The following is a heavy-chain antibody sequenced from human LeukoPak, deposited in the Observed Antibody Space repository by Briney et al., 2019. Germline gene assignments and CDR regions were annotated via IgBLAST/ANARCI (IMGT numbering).Heavy chain of an antibody. CDR1: GGSFSGYY. D-gene: IGHD2/OR15-2a*01. Sequence: SETLSLTCAVYGGSFSGYYWSWIRQPPGKGLEWIGYIYYSGNTNYNPSLKSRVTMSVDTSKNQFSLKLSSVTAADTAVYYCAREKYYGDYFDYWGQGTLVTVSS. CDR3: AREKYYGDYFDY. V-gene: IGHV4-59*01. J-gene: IGHJ4*02. CDR2: IYYSGNT.